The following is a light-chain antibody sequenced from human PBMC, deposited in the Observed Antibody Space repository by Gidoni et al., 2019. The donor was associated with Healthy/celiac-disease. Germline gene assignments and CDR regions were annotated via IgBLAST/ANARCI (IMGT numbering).Light chain of an antibody. Sequence: EIVLPQSPATLSVSPGDRATLSCRASQSVSSNLAWYQQKPGQAPRLLIYGASTRATGIPARFIGSGSGTEFTLTISSLQSEDFAVYYCQQYNNWPRTFGQXTKVEIK. CDR1: QSVSSN. V-gene: IGKV3-15*01. CDR2: GAS. CDR3: QQYNNWPRT. J-gene: IGKJ1*01.